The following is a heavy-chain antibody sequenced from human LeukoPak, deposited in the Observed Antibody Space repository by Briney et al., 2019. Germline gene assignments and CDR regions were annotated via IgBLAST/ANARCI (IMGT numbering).Heavy chain of an antibody. CDR1: GFTFSKYW. CDR3: ATKQWLAPPPDS. J-gene: IGHJ4*02. D-gene: IGHD6-19*01. Sequence: GGSLRLSCAAFGFTFSKYWMLWVRQAPGKGLESVSRINTDGAVTTYADSVKGRFTVSRDNADNTMFLQMNSVRDEDTAVYYCATKQWLAPPPDSWGQGTPVTVSS. V-gene: IGHV3-74*01. CDR2: INTDGAVT.